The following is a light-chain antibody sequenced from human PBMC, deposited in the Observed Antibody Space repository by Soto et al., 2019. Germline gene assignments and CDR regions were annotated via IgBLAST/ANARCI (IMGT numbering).Light chain of an antibody. CDR1: SSGIGSSP. J-gene: IGLJ2*01. Sequence: QSVLTQPPSASGTPGQRVTISCSGGSSGIGSSPISWYQQHPGTAPKLLIYSNVQRPSGVPARFSGSRSGTSASLAVSGLQSEDEADYYCASWDDSLNGPVFGGGTKLTVL. CDR2: SNV. CDR3: ASWDDSLNGPV. V-gene: IGLV1-44*01.